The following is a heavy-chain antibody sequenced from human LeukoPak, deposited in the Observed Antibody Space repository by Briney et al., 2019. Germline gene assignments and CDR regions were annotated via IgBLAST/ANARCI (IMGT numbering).Heavy chain of an antibody. Sequence: GGSLRLSCSASGFTFSSYAMHWVRQAPGKGLEWVAVISYDGSNKYYADSVKGRFTISRDNSKNTLYLQMNSLRAEDTAVYYCARDPSGSAYYFDYWGQGTLVTVSS. CDR2: ISYDGSNK. CDR1: GFTFSSYA. D-gene: IGHD3-10*01. CDR3: ARDPSGSAYYFDY. V-gene: IGHV3-30-3*01. J-gene: IGHJ4*02.